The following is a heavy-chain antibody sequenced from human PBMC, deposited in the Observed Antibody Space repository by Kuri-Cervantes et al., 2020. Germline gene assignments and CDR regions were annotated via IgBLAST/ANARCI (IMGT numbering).Heavy chain of an antibody. CDR1: GFTFSDHY. Sequence: GGSLRLSCAASGFTFSDHYMDWVRQAPGKGLEWVGRIRNKANSYTTEYAASVKGRFTISRDDSRDSLYLQMNSLEIEDTAVYYCARASRGYSYGYHYWGQGTLVTVSS. J-gene: IGHJ4*02. V-gene: IGHV3-72*01. CDR3: ARASRGYSYGYHY. CDR2: IRNKANSYTT. D-gene: IGHD5-18*01.